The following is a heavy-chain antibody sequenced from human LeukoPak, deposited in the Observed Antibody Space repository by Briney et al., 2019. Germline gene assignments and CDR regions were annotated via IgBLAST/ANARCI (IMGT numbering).Heavy chain of an antibody. V-gene: IGHV3-64D*06. CDR1: GFSFNKYA. J-gene: IGHJ3*02. CDR2: INNDGGSS. Sequence: GGSLRLSCSASGFSFNKYAVHWVRQAPGKGLEYVSGINNDGGSSHYADSAKGRFTISRDNSKNVLYLQLSSLRPEDTALYYCVKTMVVFGGLIRTDAFDIWGQGTMVTVSS. D-gene: IGHD3-10*01. CDR3: VKTMVVFGGLIRTDAFDI.